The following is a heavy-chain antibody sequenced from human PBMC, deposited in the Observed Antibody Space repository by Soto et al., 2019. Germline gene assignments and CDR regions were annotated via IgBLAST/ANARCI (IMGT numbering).Heavy chain of an antibody. CDR3: TKAYFVWSSEQPYYFDY. Sequence: EVQLLDSGGGLVQPGGSLRLSCAASGFTFSNYAMTWVRQGPGKGLEWVSGISGSGGRSYYADSVKGRFTISRDNYKRTLYLQMNSLRAEDTAVYYCTKAYFVWSSEQPYYFDYWGQGTLVTVSS. CDR1: GFTFSNYA. D-gene: IGHD3-16*01. J-gene: IGHJ4*02. CDR2: ISGSGGRS. V-gene: IGHV3-23*01.